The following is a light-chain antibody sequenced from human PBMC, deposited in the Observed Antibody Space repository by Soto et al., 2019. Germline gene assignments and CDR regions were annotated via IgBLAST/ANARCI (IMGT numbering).Light chain of an antibody. J-gene: IGLJ1*01. CDR1: SSDVGDYNY. Sequence: QSVLTQPASVSGSPGQSITISCTGTSSDVGDYNYVSWFQQHPGKAPKLMIYDVSNRPSGVSNRFSGSKSDNTASLTISGLQAEDEADYYCSSYASSSTLDVFGTGTKLTVL. CDR2: DVS. CDR3: SSYASSSTLDV. V-gene: IGLV2-14*03.